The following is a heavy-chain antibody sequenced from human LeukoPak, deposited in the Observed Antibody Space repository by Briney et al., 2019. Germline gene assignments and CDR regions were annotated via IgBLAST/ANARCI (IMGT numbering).Heavy chain of an antibody. CDR2: ISGSGGST. Sequence: GGSLRLSCAASGFTFSSYAMSWVRKAPGKGLEWDSAISGSGGSTYYADSVKGRFTISRDNSKNTQYLQMNSLRAEDTAVYYCANGIFLAGATVPFDSWGQGTLVTVSS. CDR3: ANGIFLAGATVPFDS. CDR1: GFTFSSYA. D-gene: IGHD1-26*01. J-gene: IGHJ4*02. V-gene: IGHV3-23*01.